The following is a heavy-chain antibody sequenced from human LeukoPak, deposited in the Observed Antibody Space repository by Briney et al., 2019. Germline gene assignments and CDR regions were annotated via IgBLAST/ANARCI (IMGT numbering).Heavy chain of an antibody. CDR3: ARLRLGYCSSTSCHLVSDYYGMDV. V-gene: IGHV4-34*01. Sequence: SETLSLTCAVYGGSFSGYYWSWIRQPPGKGLEWIGEINHSGSTNYNPSLKSRVTISVDTSKSQFSLKLSSVPAADTAVYYCARLRLGYCSSTSCHLVSDYYGMDVWGKGTTVTVSS. J-gene: IGHJ6*04. CDR2: INHSGST. CDR1: GGSFSGYY. D-gene: IGHD2-2*01.